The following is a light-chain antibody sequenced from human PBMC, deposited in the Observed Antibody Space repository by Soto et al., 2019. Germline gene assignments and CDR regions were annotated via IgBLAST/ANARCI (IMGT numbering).Light chain of an antibody. CDR3: QQYVSSWT. V-gene: IGKV3-20*01. CDR2: GAS. CDR1: QSVRSSF. J-gene: IGKJ1*01. Sequence: EVVLTQSPGTLSLSPGEGATISCRASQSVRSSFLAWYQQKAGQAPRLLIYGASTRATGIPDRFSGSGSGTDFTLTINGLEPEDFAVYYCQQYVSSWTFGQGTKVEIK.